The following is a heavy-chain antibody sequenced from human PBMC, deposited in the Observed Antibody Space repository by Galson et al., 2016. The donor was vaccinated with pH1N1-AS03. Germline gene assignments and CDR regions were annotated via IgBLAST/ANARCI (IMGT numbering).Heavy chain of an antibody. CDR1: GFTFSNYE. CDR2: ISNSGTTV. CDR3: ARDPTYATSGYYYPHFDS. D-gene: IGHD3-22*01. V-gene: IGHV3-48*03. J-gene: IGHJ5*01. Sequence: SLRLSCAASGFTFSNYEMNWVRQAPGKGLEWVSYISNSGTTVHYADSVKGRFTISRDNTKNSLYLQLSSLRAEDTDVYYCARDPTYATSGYYYPHFDSWGQGTLVTVSS.